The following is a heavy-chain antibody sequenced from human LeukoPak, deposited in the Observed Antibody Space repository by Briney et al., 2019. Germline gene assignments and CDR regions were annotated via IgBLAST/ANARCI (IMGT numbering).Heavy chain of an antibody. J-gene: IGHJ1*01. CDR1: GFTLSSYA. Sequence: GRSLRLSCAASGFTLSSYAMHWVRQAPGKGLEWVAVISYDGGEKYYADSVKGRFTISRDNSMNTLYLQMNSLRADDTAVYYCGAGPAYCGKDRNTIYRYFQHWGQGTLVTVSS. D-gene: IGHD2-21*01. V-gene: IGHV3-30-3*01. CDR3: GAGPAYCGKDRNTIYRYFQH. CDR2: ISYDGGEK.